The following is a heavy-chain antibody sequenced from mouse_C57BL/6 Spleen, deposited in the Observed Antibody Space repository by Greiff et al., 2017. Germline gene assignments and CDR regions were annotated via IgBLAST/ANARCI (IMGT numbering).Heavy chain of an antibody. CDR2: ISDGGSYT. V-gene: IGHV5-4*01. Sequence: EVQRVESGGGLVKPGGSLKLSCAASGFTFSSYAMSWVRQTPEKRLEWVATISDGGSYTYYPDNVKGRFTISRDNAKNNLYLQMSHLKSEDTAMYYCARGESYSKGYYAMDYWGQGTSVTVSS. J-gene: IGHJ4*01. CDR3: ARGESYSKGYYAMDY. D-gene: IGHD2-5*01. CDR1: GFTFSSYA.